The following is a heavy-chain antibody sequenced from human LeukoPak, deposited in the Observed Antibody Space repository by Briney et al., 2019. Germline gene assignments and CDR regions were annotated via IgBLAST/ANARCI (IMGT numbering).Heavy chain of an antibody. J-gene: IGHJ4*02. CDR3: ARDPPPFEITIFGVVTNYFDY. CDR1: GFTFSSYA. D-gene: IGHD3-3*01. Sequence: GGSLRLSCAASGFTFSSYAMHWVRQAPGKGLEWVAVISYDGSNKYYADSVKGRLTISRDNSKNTLYLQMNSLRAEDTAVYYCARDPPPFEITIFGVVTNYFDYWGQGTLVTVSS. CDR2: ISYDGSNK. V-gene: IGHV3-30-3*01.